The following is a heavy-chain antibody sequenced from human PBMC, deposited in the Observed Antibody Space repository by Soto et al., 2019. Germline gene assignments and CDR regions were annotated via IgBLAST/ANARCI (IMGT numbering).Heavy chain of an antibody. CDR1: GFAFTSSA. CDR2: ITVAGGGT. V-gene: IGHV3-23*01. J-gene: IGHJ4*02. CDR3: AKWPPSPKMGVPAH. D-gene: IGHD2-2*01. Sequence: VQLLESGGGLVQPGGALRLSCAASGFAFTSSAMAWVRQAPGKGLQWVSAITVAGGGTYYADSVKGRFTLSRDNYKITLILQMHSPCAEDKALYFCAKWPPSPKMGVPAHWGQGTLVSASS.